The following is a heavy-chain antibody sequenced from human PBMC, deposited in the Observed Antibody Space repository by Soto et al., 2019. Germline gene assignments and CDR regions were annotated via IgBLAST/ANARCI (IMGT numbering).Heavy chain of an antibody. V-gene: IGHV3-48*01. Sequence: PGGSLRLSCAASGFTFSSYSLNWVRQAPGKGLEWVSYISVGSTITYYADSVKGRFTISRDNAKNSLYLQMDSLRAEDTAVYYCARDSGYHYDRFDRWGQGTLVTVSS. CDR2: ISVGSTIT. J-gene: IGHJ4*02. D-gene: IGHD3-22*01. CDR3: ARDSGYHYDRFDR. CDR1: GFTFSSYS.